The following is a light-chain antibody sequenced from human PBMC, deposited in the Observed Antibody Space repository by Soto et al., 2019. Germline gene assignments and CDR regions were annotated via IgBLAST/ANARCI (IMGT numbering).Light chain of an antibody. CDR3: SSYTSSITLDV. J-gene: IGLJ1*01. Sequence: QSVLSQLASVSGSPGKSITISCAGTSSDVGGYNYVSWYQQHAGKAPKLTLYEVSSRPSGVSNRFSGSKPGNTASLTISGLQAEDAADYYCSSYTSSITLDVFGTGTKVTVL. CDR2: EVS. V-gene: IGLV2-14*01. CDR1: SSDVGGYNY.